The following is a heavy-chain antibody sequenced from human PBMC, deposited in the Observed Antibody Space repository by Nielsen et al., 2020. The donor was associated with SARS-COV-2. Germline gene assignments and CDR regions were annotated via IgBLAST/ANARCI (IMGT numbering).Heavy chain of an antibody. CDR2: INPSGGST. J-gene: IGHJ6*03. CDR3: ARASRPERIVVVPAANYYYYNMDV. CDR1: GYTFTSYY. V-gene: IGHV1-46*01. D-gene: IGHD2-2*01. Sequence: ASVKVSCKASGYTFTSYYMHWVRQAPGQGLEWMGIINPSGGSTSYAQKFQGRVTMTRDTSTSTVYMELSSLRSEDTAVYYCARASRPERIVVVPAANYYYYNMDVWGKGTTVTVSS.